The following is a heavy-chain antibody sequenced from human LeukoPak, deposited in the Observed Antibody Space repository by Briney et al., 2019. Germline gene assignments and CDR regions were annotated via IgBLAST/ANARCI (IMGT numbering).Heavy chain of an antibody. V-gene: IGHV3-30*19. CDR2: ISYDGSNK. CDR1: GFTFSTYG. J-gene: IGHJ4*02. Sequence: PGRSLRLSCAASGFTFSTYGMHWVRQAPGKGLEWVAVISYDGSNKYYADSVKGRFTISRDNSKNTLYLQMNSLRAEDTALYYCATLPTWGQGTLVTVSS. D-gene: IGHD4-17*01. CDR3: ATLPT.